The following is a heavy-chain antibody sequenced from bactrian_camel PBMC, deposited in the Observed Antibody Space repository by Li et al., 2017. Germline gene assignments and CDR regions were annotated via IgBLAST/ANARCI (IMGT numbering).Heavy chain of an antibody. J-gene: IGHJ6*01. CDR1: GFIFRDHY. CDR2: INGGGEAT. V-gene: IGHV3S40*01. Sequence: EVQLVESGGGSVQSGGSLRLSCAASGFIFRDHYMNWVRQAPGKGLEWVSGINGGGEATFYADSMEGRFTISRDNAKSTVYMQMNSLKPEDTAMYYCVVGRRYNYCAGPKLAQVGYWGQGTQVTVS. D-gene: IGHD3*01. CDR3: VVGRRYNYCAGPKLAQVGY.